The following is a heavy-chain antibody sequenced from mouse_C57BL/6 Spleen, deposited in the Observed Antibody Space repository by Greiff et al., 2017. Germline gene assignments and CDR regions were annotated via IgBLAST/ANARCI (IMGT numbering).Heavy chain of an antibody. V-gene: IGHV1-82*01. D-gene: IGHD1-1*01. CDR1: GYAFSSSW. CDR2: IYPGDGDT. Sequence: VQLQQSGPELVKPGASVKISCKASGYAFSSSWMNWVKQRPGKGLEWIGRIYPGDGDTNYNGKFKGKATLTADKSSSTAYMQHSSLTTEESAVYFCARCGLDYGSREAYNCDYGGQGTTHTVSS. CDR3: ARCGLDYGSREAYNCDY. J-gene: IGHJ2*01.